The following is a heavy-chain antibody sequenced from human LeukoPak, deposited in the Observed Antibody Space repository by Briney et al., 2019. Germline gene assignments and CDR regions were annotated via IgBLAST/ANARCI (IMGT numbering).Heavy chain of an antibody. V-gene: IGHV3-9*01. Sequence: GRSLRLSCAASGFTFDDYAMHWVRQAPGKGLEWVSGISWNSGSIGYADSVKGRFTISRDNAKNSLYLQMSSLRAEDTALYYCAKDMRSGSSWYFDAFDIWGQGTMVTVSS. CDR1: GFTFDDYA. J-gene: IGHJ3*02. CDR3: AKDMRSGSSWYFDAFDI. D-gene: IGHD6-13*01. CDR2: ISWNSGSI.